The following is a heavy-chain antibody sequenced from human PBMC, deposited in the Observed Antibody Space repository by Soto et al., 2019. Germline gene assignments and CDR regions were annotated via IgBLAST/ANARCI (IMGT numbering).Heavy chain of an antibody. CDR2: ISYDGSNK. J-gene: IGHJ4*02. V-gene: IGHV3-30-3*01. Sequence: QVQLVESGGGVVQPGRSLRLSCAASGFTFSSYAMHWVRQAPGKGLEWVAVISYDGSNKYYADSVKGRFTISRDNSKNTLYLQMNSLRAEHTAVYYCARPRPVYSSGWDFDYWGQGTLVTVSS. CDR1: GFTFSSYA. D-gene: IGHD6-19*01. CDR3: ARPRPVYSSGWDFDY.